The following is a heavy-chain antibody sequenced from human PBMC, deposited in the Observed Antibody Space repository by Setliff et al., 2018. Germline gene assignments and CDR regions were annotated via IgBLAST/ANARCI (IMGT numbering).Heavy chain of an antibody. D-gene: IGHD1-26*01. V-gene: IGHV1-46*01. CDR1: GYGFTSHY. CDR3: ARVGMGRPWNRGAGDY. CDR2: VNPSGGKT. Sequence: ASVKVSCKTSGYGFTSHYFHWLRQAPGQGLEWMGIVNPSGGKTTLSQKFQGRVSMTADTSTSTAYMELRSLRSDDTAVYYCARVGMGRPWNRGAGDYWGQGTLVTVSS. J-gene: IGHJ4*02.